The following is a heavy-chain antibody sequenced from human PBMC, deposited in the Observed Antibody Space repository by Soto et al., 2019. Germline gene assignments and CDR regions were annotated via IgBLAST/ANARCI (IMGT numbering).Heavy chain of an antibody. D-gene: IGHD3-22*01. J-gene: IGHJ4*02. CDR1: GFTFSSYA. V-gene: IGHV3-30-3*01. CDR2: ISYDGSNK. Sequence: GGSLRLSCAASGFTFSSYAMHWVRQAPGKGLEWVAVISYDGSNKYYADSVKGRFTISRDNSKNTLYLQMNSLRAEDTAVYYCARDRITMIVVALLDYWGQGTLVTVPQ. CDR3: ARDRITMIVVALLDY.